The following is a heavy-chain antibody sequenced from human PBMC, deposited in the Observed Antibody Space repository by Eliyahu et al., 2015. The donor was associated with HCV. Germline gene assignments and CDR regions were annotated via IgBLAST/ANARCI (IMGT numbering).Heavy chain of an antibody. J-gene: IGHJ4*02. V-gene: IGHV2-26*01. CDR2: IFSNDEK. CDR1: GFSLSNARMG. CDR3: ARIRGLYDYVWGSYRSTDPYYFDY. Sequence: QVTLKESGPVLVKPTETLTLTCTVSGFSLSNARMGXXXIRXPPGKALEWLAHIFSNDEKSYSTSLKSRLTISKDTSKSQVVLTMTNMDPVDTATYYCARIRGLYDYVWGSYRSTDPYYFDYWGQGTLVTVSS. D-gene: IGHD3-16*02.